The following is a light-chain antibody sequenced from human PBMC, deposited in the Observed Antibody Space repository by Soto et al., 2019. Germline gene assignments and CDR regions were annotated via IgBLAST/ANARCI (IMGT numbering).Light chain of an antibody. CDR3: LSYTTSSSYV. Sequence: QSVLTQPASVSGSPGQSITISCTGTSSDVGAYNFVSWHQQHPGKAPKLMIYNVSNRPSGVSNRFSGSKSGNTASLTISGLQAEDEADYYCLSYTTSSSYVFGTGTKITVL. V-gene: IGLV2-14*03. CDR1: SSDVGAYNF. CDR2: NVS. J-gene: IGLJ1*01.